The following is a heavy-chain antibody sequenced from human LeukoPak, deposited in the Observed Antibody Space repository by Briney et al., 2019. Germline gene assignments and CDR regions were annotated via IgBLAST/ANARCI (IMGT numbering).Heavy chain of an antibody. CDR3: ARDGPGIAVAGDAFDI. Sequence: SETLSLTCTVSGGSISSYYWSGLRQPPGGGLVGIGYIYNRGSTNYNPSLKSRVTISVDTSKTQFSLKLRSVTAADTAVYYCARDGPGIAVAGDAFDIWGQGTMVTVSS. J-gene: IGHJ3*02. CDR1: GGSISSYY. V-gene: IGHV4-59*01. CDR2: IYNRGST. D-gene: IGHD6-19*01.